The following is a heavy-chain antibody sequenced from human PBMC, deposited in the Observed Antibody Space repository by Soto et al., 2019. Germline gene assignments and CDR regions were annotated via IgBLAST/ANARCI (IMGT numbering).Heavy chain of an antibody. CDR3: ARGAREAMVYATRTYYGMDV. J-gene: IGHJ6*02. Sequence: QVQLVQSGAEVKKPGSSVKVSCKASGGTFSSYAISWVRQAPGQGLEWMGGIIPIFGTANYAQKFQGRVRITADETTSTADIELSRLRSEDTAVYYCARGAREAMVYATRTYYGMDVWGQGTTVTVSS. V-gene: IGHV1-69*12. D-gene: IGHD2-8*01. CDR1: GGTFSSYA. CDR2: IIPIFGTA.